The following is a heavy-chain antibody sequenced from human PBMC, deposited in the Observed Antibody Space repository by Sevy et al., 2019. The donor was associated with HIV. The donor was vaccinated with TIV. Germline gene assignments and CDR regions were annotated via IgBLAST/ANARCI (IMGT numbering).Heavy chain of an antibody. V-gene: IGHV3-48*03. D-gene: IGHD3-22*01. CDR3: ARDISPYNSSGAFGR. J-gene: IGHJ4*02. CDR1: GFMFGNYE. CDR2: ISGNGRTT. Sequence: GGSLRLSCAASGFMFGNYEMNWVRQVPGKGLEWVSYISGNGRTTYHADSVKGRFTISRDNAKNSVYLQMNSLRVEDTAIYYCARDISPYNSSGAFGRWGQGSLVTVSS.